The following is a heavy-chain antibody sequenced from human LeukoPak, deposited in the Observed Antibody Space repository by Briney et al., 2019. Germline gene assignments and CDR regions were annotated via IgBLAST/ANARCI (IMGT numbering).Heavy chain of an antibody. CDR1: GGSISSYY. CDR3: ARGVTIFGVVISRPYYFDY. J-gene: IGHJ4*02. D-gene: IGHD3-3*01. Sequence: WETLSLTCTVSGGSISSYYWSWIRQPPGKGLEWIGYIYYSGSTNYNPSLKSRVTISVDTSKNQFSLKLSSVTAADTAVYYCARGVTIFGVVISRPYYFDYWGQGTLVTVSS. CDR2: IYYSGST. V-gene: IGHV4-59*12.